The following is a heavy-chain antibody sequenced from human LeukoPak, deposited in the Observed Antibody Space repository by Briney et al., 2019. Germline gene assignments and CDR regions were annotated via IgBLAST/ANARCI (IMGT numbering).Heavy chain of an antibody. CDR1: GGSFSGYY. D-gene: IGHD4-17*01. V-gene: IGHV4-34*01. CDR2: INHSGSA. Sequence: NPSETLSLTCAVYGGSFSGYYWSWIRQSPGKGLEWIGEINHSGSANYNPSLKSRVTISVDTSKNQFSLKLSSVTAADTAVYYCARVATVTNFSPWGQGTLVTVSS. J-gene: IGHJ5*02. CDR3: ARVATVTNFSP.